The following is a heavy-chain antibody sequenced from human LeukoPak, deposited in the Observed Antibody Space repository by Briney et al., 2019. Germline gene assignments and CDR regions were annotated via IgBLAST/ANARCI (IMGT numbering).Heavy chain of an antibody. Sequence: GSLRLSCAASGFTFSSYWMHWVRQAPGKGLVWVSRINSDGSSTTYADSVKGRFTISRDNAKNTLSLQMNSLRAEDTAVYYCARVSQQLNPIDYWGQGTLVTVSS. CDR3: ARVSQQLNPIDY. CDR1: GFTFSSYW. CDR2: INSDGSST. D-gene: IGHD6-13*01. J-gene: IGHJ4*02. V-gene: IGHV3-74*01.